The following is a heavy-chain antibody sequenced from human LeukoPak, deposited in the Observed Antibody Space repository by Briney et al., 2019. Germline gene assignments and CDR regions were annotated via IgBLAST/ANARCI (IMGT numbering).Heavy chain of an antibody. D-gene: IGHD3-22*01. CDR1: GFTVSNNY. J-gene: IGHJ4*02. Sequence: PGGSLRLSCAATGFTVSNNYMSWVRQAPGKGLEWVSVIYSGDSTDYTDSVKGRFTVSRDNSKNTVYLQMNSLRPEDTAVYYCARDSGDYPYFNYWGQGTLVTVSS. V-gene: IGHV3-66*01. CDR3: ARDSGDYPYFNY. CDR2: IYSGDST.